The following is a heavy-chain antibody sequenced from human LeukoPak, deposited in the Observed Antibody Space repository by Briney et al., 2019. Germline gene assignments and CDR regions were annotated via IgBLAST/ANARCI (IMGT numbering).Heavy chain of an antibody. J-gene: IGHJ4*02. V-gene: IGHV3-9*01. CDR3: TTALRCKDFDY. CDR1: GFTFDDYA. Sequence: PGGSLRLSCAASGFTFDDYAMHWVRQAPGKGLEWVSGISWNSGSIGYADSVKGRFTISRDNSKNTLYLQMNSLRAEDTAVYYCTTALRCKDFDYWGQGTLVTVSS. D-gene: IGHD4-17*01. CDR2: ISWNSGSI.